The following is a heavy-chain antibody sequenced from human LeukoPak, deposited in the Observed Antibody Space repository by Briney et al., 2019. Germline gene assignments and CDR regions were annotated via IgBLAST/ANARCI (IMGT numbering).Heavy chain of an antibody. V-gene: IGHV3-30-3*01. Sequence: GGSLRLSCAASGFTLRSYTMNWVRQAPGKGLEWMAVISHDGSNKYYADSVKGRFTISRDNSKNTLYLEINSLRAEDTAVYSCVRDPAFGELLSCFDYWGLGTLVTVSS. D-gene: IGHD3-10*01. CDR1: GFTLRSYT. CDR2: ISHDGSNK. CDR3: VRDPAFGELLSCFDY. J-gene: IGHJ4*02.